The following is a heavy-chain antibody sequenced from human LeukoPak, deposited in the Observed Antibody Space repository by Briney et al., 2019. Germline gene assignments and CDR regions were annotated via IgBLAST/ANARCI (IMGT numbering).Heavy chain of an antibody. CDR2: IRSKIDGETA. CDR1: VFNFYFVW. D-gene: IGHD1-26*01. V-gene: IGHV3-15*01. Sequence: GGSLRLSCAASVFNFYFVWMSWVRRAPWKGLEWLGRIRSKIDGETAGYAAPVKGRFTISRDDSKTTLYLQMNSLKTEDSAVYYCTTERNWELLRPYGMDIWGQGTTVTVSS. CDR3: TTERNWELLRPYGMDI. J-gene: IGHJ6*02.